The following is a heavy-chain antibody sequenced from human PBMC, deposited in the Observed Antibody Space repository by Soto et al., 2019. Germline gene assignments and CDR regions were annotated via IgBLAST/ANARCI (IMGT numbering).Heavy chain of an antibody. CDR2: IRPSGGST. CDR3: ARDIPYCGGVCHDAFDI. V-gene: IGHV1-46*01. Sequence: ASVKVSCTSSGYTFTSYYIHWVRQAPGQGLEWMGIIRPSGGSTTYAQKFQGRVTMTRDTSTSTVYMELSSLRSEDTAVYYCARDIPYCGGVCHDAFDIWAQGTMVTVSS. CDR1: GYTFTSYY. D-gene: IGHD2-21*02. J-gene: IGHJ3*02.